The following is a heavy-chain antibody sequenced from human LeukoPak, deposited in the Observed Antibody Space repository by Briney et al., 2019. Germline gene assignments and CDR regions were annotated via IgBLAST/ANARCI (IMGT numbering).Heavy chain of an antibody. J-gene: IGHJ5*02. V-gene: IGHV1-2*02. D-gene: IGHD6-25*01. CDR2: ISPNSGGT. CDR1: GYTFTDYY. CDR3: ARRGGAAALDMNWFDP. Sequence: ASVKVSCKASGYTFTDYYMHWVRQAPGQGLEWLGWISPNSGGTNYARKFQGRVTMTSDTPISTAYMELTRLTYDDTAVYYCARRGGAAALDMNWFDPWGQGTLVTVSS.